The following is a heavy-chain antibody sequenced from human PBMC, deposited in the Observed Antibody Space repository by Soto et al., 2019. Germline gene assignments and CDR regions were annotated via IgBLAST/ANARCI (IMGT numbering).Heavy chain of an antibody. V-gene: IGHV3-30*18. CDR2: ISYDGSNK. CDR1: GFTFSSYG. D-gene: IGHD2-2*02. Sequence: GGSLRLSCAASGFTFSSYGMHWVRQAPGKGLEWVAVISYDGSNKYYADSVKGRFTISRDNSKNTLYLQMNSLRAEDTAVYYCAKDLGSSTSCYTGMECYYYGMDVWGQGTTVTVSS. CDR3: AKDLGSSTSCYTGMECYYYGMDV. J-gene: IGHJ6*02.